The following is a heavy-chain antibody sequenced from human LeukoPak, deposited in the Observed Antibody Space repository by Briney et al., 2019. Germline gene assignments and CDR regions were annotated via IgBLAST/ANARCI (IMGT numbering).Heavy chain of an antibody. CDR3: ARTARAPRREFDY. V-gene: IGHV3-74*01. CDR2: TNSDGSST. CDR1: GFTFSSYW. J-gene: IGHJ4*02. Sequence: HPGGSLRLSCAASGFTFSSYWMHWVRQAPGKGLVWVSRTNSDGSSTNYADSVKGRFTISRDNAKNTLYLQMNSLRAEDTAVYYCARTARAPRREFDYWGQGTLVTVSS. D-gene: IGHD6-6*01.